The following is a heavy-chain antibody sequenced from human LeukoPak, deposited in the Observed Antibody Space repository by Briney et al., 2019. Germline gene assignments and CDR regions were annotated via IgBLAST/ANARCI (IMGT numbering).Heavy chain of an antibody. CDR3: ARRAPGYCITTSCPDTYYYYYYMDV. J-gene: IGHJ6*03. CDR1: GFSFSGYG. CDR2: IKQDGSET. D-gene: IGHD2-2*01. V-gene: IGHV3-7*01. Sequence: GGSLRLSCAASGFSFSGYGMHWVRQAPGKGLEWVANIKQDGSETYYVDSLKGRFTVSRDNAKNSVYLQMNNLRAEDTAVYYCARRAPGYCITTSCPDTYYYYYYMDVWGKGTTVTVSS.